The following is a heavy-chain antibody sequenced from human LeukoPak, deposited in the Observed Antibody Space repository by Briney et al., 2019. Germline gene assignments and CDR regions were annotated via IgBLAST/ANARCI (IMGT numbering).Heavy chain of an antibody. CDR3: ARQLSYYYDSSGYYGYYFDY. CDR1: GGSISSYY. V-gene: IGHV4-59*08. J-gene: IGHJ4*02. Sequence: SETLSLTCTVSGGSISSYYWSWIRQPPGKGLEWIGYIYYSGSTNYNPSLKSRVTISVDTSKNQFSLKLSPVTAADTAVYYCARQLSYYYDSSGYYGYYFDYWGQGTLVTVSS. CDR2: IYYSGST. D-gene: IGHD3-22*01.